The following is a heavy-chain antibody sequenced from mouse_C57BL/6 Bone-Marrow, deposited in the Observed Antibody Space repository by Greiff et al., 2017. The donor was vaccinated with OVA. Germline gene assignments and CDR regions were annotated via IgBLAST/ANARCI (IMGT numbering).Heavy chain of an antibody. CDR2: INPNNGGT. D-gene: IGHD3-2*02. V-gene: IGHV1-26*01. CDR1: GYTFTDYY. J-gene: IGHJ3*01. Sequence: EVKLQQSGPELVKPGASVKISCKASGYTFTDYYMNWVKQSHGKSLEWIGDINPNNGGTSYNQKFKGKATLTVDKSSSTAYMELRSLTSEDSAVYYCAPRQLRLRPAWFAYWGQGTLVTVSA. CDR3: APRQLRLRPAWFAY.